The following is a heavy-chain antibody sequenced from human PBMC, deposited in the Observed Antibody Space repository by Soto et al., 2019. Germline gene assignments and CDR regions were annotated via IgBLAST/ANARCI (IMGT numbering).Heavy chain of an antibody. D-gene: IGHD1-26*01. Sequence: EVQLVESGGALVKPGGSLRLSCAASGFTFSIYSMNWVRQAPGKGLEWVSSITSSSSYIYYGDSVKGRFTISRDNAKNSLDLQMNSLRAEDTAVYYCARDRGSYSYYYYGMDVWGQGTTVTVSS. CDR1: GFTFSIYS. CDR3: ARDRGSYSYYYYGMDV. J-gene: IGHJ6*02. CDR2: ITSSSSYI. V-gene: IGHV3-21*01.